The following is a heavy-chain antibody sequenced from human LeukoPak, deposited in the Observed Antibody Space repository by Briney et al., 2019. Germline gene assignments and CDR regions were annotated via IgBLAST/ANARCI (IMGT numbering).Heavy chain of an antibody. V-gene: IGHV4-39*07. D-gene: IGHD3-22*01. CDR3: ARGSPRTYYYDSSGYYLRVNAFDI. Sequence: SETLSLTCTVSGGSISSSSYYWGWIRQPPGKGLEWIGSIYYSGSTYYNPSLKSRVTISVDTSKNQLSLKMSSVTAADTAAYYCARGSPRTYYYDSSGYYLRVNAFDIWGQGTMVTVSS. CDR2: IYYSGST. CDR1: GGSISSSSYY. J-gene: IGHJ3*02.